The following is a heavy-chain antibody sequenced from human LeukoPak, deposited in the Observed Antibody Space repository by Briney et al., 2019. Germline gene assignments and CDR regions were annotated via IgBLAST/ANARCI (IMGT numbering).Heavy chain of an antibody. Sequence: PGGSLRLSCAASGFTFSSFDMTWVRQGPGKGLEWVSAISGSGDSTYYADSVKDRFTISRDNSKNTVHLQMDSLRVEDTAVYYCARETGLPYDAFDIWGQGTVVTVSS. CDR1: GFTFSSFD. D-gene: IGHD1-14*01. CDR2: ISGSGDST. J-gene: IGHJ3*02. V-gene: IGHV3-23*01. CDR3: ARETGLPYDAFDI.